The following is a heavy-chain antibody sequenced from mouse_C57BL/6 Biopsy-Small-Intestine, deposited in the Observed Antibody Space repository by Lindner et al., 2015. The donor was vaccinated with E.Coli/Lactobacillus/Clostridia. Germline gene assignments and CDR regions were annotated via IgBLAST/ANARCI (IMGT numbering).Heavy chain of an antibody. J-gene: IGHJ1*01. V-gene: IGHV1-82*01. CDR3: ARGGSFSNYRYFDV. D-gene: IGHD2-5*01. Sequence: VQLQESGPDLVKPGASVTISCKASGYAFSSSWLNWVKQRPGKGLEWIGRIYPGDGDTTYNGKFRGKATLTADTSSSTAYMQLNSLTSEDSAVYFCARGGSFSNYRYFDVWGAGTTVIVSS. CDR2: IYPGDGDT. CDR1: GYAFSSSW.